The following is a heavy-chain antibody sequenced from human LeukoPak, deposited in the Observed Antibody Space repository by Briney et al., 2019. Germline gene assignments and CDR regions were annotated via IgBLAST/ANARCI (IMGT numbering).Heavy chain of an antibody. D-gene: IGHD6-19*01. CDR3: ARADSGWSTTAS. CDR2: INSDGNTT. V-gene: IGHV3-74*01. J-gene: IGHJ5*02. Sequence: GGSLRLSCAASGFTFSTYWMHWVRQAPGKGLVWVSHINSDGNTTTYADSVKGRFTISRDNAKITLYLQMNSLKAEDTAVYYCARADSGWSTTASWGQGTLVTVSS. CDR1: GFTFSTYW.